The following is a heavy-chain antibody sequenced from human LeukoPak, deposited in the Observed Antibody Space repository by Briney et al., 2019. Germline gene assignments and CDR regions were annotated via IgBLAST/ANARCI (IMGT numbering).Heavy chain of an antibody. J-gene: IGHJ4*02. CDR2: ISSSSSYI. Sequence: GGSLGLSCAASGFTFSSYSMNWVRQAPGKGLEWVSSISSSSSYIYYADSVKGRFTISRDNAKNSLYLQMNSLRAEDTAVYYCAREEAAAKDYWGQGTLVTVSS. V-gene: IGHV3-21*01. CDR1: GFTFSSYS. CDR3: AREEAAAKDY. D-gene: IGHD6-13*01.